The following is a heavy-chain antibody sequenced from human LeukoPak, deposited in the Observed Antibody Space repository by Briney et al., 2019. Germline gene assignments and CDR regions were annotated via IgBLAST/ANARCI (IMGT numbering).Heavy chain of an antibody. D-gene: IGHD1-26*01. CDR3: AREEYGGSYGFDY. Sequence: GGSLRLSCAASGFTFSDYYMSWIRQAPGKGLEWVSSISSSSSYIYYADSVKGRFTISRDSAKNSLYLQMNSLRAEDTAVYYCAREEYGGSYGFDYWGQGTLVTVSS. CDR2: ISSSSSYI. J-gene: IGHJ4*02. V-gene: IGHV3-11*06. CDR1: GFTFSDYY.